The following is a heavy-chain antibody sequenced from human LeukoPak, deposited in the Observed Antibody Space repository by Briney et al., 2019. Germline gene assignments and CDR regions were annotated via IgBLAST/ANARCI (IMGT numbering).Heavy chain of an antibody. CDR2: ISSSGSTI. V-gene: IGHV3-48*03. Sequence: GGSLRLSCAASGFTFSSYEMNWVRQAPGKGLEWVSYISSSGSTIYYADSVKGRFTISRDNAKNSLYLQMNSLRAEDTALYYCAKDIAPFYDSSGPTPFDYWGQGTLVTVSS. D-gene: IGHD3-22*01. J-gene: IGHJ4*02. CDR3: AKDIAPFYDSSGPTPFDY. CDR1: GFTFSSYE.